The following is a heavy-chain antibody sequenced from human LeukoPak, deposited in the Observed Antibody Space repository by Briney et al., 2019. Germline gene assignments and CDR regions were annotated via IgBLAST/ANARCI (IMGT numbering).Heavy chain of an antibody. J-gene: IGHJ3*02. D-gene: IGHD2-2*02. CDR2: INPSGGST. V-gene: IGHV1-46*01. CDR1: GYTFTSYY. Sequence: ASVKVSCKASGYTFTSYYMHWVRQAPGQGLEWMGIINPSGGSTSYAQKFQGRVTMTRDTSTSTVYMELSSLRSEDTAVYYCASPRYCSSTSCYRYAFDIWGQGTMVTVSS. CDR3: ASPRYCSSTSCYRYAFDI.